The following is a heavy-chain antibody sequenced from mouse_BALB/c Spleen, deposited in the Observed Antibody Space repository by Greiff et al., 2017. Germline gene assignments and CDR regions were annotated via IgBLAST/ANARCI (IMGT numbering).Heavy chain of an antibody. V-gene: IGHV14-3*02. CDR3: AREISLYRSYAMDY. CDR2: IDPANGNT. D-gene: IGHD2-14*01. Sequence: EVQLQQSGAELVKPGASVKLSCTASGFNIKDTYMHWVKQRPEQGLEWIGRIDPANGNTKYDPKFQGKATITADTSTNTAYLQLSSLTSEDTAVYYCAREISLYRSYAMDYWGQGTSVTVSS. J-gene: IGHJ4*01. CDR1: GFNIKDTY.